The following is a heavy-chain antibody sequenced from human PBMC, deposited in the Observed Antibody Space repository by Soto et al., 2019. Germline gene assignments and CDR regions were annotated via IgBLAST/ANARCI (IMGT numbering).Heavy chain of an antibody. Sequence: GWSLRLSCAASGFTFSSYGMHWVRQAPGKGLEWVAVISYDGSNKYYADSVKGRFSLSRDNSKNTLYLQMNSLRVEDTDVYYFGRRRYYDSSRHSRGLCFDYWGHGTSVTVSS. CDR3: GRRRYYDSSRHSRGLCFDY. J-gene: IGHJ4*01. CDR2: ISYDGSNK. V-gene: IGHV3-30*03. D-gene: IGHD3-22*01. CDR1: GFTFSSYG.